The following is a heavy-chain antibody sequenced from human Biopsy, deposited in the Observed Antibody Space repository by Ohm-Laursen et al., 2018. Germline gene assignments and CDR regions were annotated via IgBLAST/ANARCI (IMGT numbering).Heavy chain of an antibody. D-gene: IGHD1/OR15-1a*01. CDR1: GGTFNNYA. V-gene: IGHV1-69*13. CDR2: ISPVFGAV. CDR3: ARGGGYNWNNGWFDP. J-gene: IGHJ5*02. Sequence: ASVKVSCNASGGTFNNYAISWVRQAPGPGLEWMGGISPVFGAVKYAEKFRGRLTITADEFMSTAYMELSSLRSEDTAVYYCARGGGYNWNNGWFDPWGQGTLVTVSS.